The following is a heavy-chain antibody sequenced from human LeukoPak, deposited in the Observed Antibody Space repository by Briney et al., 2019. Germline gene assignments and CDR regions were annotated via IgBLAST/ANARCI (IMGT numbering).Heavy chain of an antibody. Sequence: PGGSLRLSCAASGFTFSTYNMNWVRQAPGKGLEWLAYIASNLNTIYYADSVQGRFTTSRDNAKNSLYLQMNSLRAEDTAVYYCVLGGYDSRYLGFDLWGLGTLVTVSS. CDR2: IASNLNTI. D-gene: IGHD3-22*01. V-gene: IGHV3-48*04. J-gene: IGHJ4*02. CDR3: VLGGYDSRYLGFDL. CDR1: GFTFSTYN.